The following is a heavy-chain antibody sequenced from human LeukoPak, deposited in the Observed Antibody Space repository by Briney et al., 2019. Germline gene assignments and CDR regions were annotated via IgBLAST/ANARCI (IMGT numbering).Heavy chain of an antibody. CDR1: GGTFRSYA. CDR2: IIPIFGTA. J-gene: IGHJ3*02. D-gene: IGHD2-15*01. V-gene: IGHV1-69*05. Sequence: SVTVSCKASGGTFRSYAISWVRQAPGQGLEWMGRIIPIFGTANYAQKFQGRVTITTDESTSTAYMELSSLRSEDTAVYYCARDLDIVVVVAATRGAFDIWGQGTMVTVSS. CDR3: ARDLDIVVVVAATRGAFDI.